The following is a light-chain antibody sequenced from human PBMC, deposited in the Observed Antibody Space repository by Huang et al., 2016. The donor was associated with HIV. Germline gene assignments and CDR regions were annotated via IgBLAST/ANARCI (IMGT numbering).Light chain of an antibody. CDR1: QSLLHSYEKTH. CDR3: MQTTQLPQT. J-gene: IGKJ2*01. CDR2: EVS. Sequence: DIVLTQTPLPLSVTPGQPASISCKATQSLLHSYEKTHLYWYLEKPGQPPQLPIYEVSNRFAGVSDRFTGSGAGTDFTLKISRVEAEDVGVYYCMQTTQLPQTFGQGTKLEIK. V-gene: IGKV2D-29*01.